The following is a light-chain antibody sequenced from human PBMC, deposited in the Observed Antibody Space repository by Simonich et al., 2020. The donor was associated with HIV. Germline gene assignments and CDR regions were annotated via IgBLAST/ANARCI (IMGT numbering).Light chain of an antibody. CDR1: SSDVGSYNL. CDR2: EGN. Sequence: QSALTQPASVSGSPGQSITISCTGTSSDVGSYNLVSWYQQHPGKAPKLMLYEGNKRPSGVSDRFSGSKSGNTASLTISGLQTEDEAEYYCCSYAGSYTFVFGGGTKLTVL. J-gene: IGLJ2*01. CDR3: CSYAGSYTFV. V-gene: IGLV2-23*03.